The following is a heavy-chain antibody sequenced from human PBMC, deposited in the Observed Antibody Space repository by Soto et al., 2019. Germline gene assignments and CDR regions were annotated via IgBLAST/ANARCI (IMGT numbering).Heavy chain of an antibody. CDR1: ECTFGGLA. CDR2: ISGSGGST. V-gene: IGHV3-23*01. CDR3: ARDPFGSARMDV. J-gene: IGHJ6*02. Sequence: PGGSLRLSWAASECTFGGLAMSGVRHAPGQGLEWVSAISGSGGSTYYADSVKGRSTISRDNSKHSLYLHMNSLRAEDTAVYYCARDPFGSARMDVWGQGTTVTVSS. D-gene: IGHD3-10*01.